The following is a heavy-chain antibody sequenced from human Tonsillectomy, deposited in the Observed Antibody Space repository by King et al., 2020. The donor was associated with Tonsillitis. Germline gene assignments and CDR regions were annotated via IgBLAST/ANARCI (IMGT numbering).Heavy chain of an antibody. J-gene: IGHJ4*02. Sequence: VQLVESGGGLVPPGRSLRLFCTVSGFTFGDYAMSWVRQAPGKGREWVGFIRSKAYGGTREYAASVKGRFNISRDDSKSIAYLQMNSLKTEDTAVYYCTRDKSGSYHSVDYWGQGTLVTVSS. CDR3: TRDKSGSYHSVDY. D-gene: IGHD1-26*01. CDR1: GFTFGDYA. CDR2: IRSKAYGGTR. V-gene: IGHV3-49*04.